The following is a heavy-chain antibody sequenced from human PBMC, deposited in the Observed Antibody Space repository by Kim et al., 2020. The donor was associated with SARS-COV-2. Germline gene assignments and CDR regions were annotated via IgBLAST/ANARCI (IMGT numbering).Heavy chain of an antibody. J-gene: IGHJ2*01. CDR2: IYHSGST. Sequence: SETLSRTCAVSGGSISSSNWSWVRQPPGKGLEWIGEIYHSGSTNYNPSLKSRVTISVDKSKNQFSLKLSSVTAADTAVYYCARGSSGWYERHFDLWGRGTLVTVSS. V-gene: IGHV4-4*02. CDR3: ARGSSGWYERHFDL. D-gene: IGHD6-19*01. CDR1: GGSISSSNW.